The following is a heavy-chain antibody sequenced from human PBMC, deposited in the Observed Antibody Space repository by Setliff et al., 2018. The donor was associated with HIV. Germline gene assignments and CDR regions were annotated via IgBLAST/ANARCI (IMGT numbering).Heavy chain of an antibody. V-gene: IGHV3-49*04. CDR3: TRGLLWFGYFDY. CDR1: GFTFGDYT. CDR2: IRSKAYGGTT. Sequence: HPGGSLRLSCTASGFTFGDYTMSWVRQAPGKGLEWVGFIRSKAYGGTTEYAASVKGRFSISRDDSKSFAYLQMNSLKTEDTAVYYCTRGLLWFGYFDYWGQGTLVTSPQ. D-gene: IGHD3-10*01. J-gene: IGHJ4*02.